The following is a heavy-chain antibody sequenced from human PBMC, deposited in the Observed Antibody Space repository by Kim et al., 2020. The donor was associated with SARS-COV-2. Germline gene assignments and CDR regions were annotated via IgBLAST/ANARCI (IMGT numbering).Heavy chain of an antibody. CDR2: ISGSGGST. J-gene: IGHJ4*02. CDR3: AKDVDGSGSYYKQAWGY. D-gene: IGHD3-10*01. V-gene: IGHV3-23*01. CDR1: GFTFSSYA. Sequence: GGSLRLSCAASGFTFSSYAMSWVRQAPGKGLEWVSAISGSGGSTYYADSVKGRFTISRDNSKNTLYLQMNSLRAEDTAVYYCAKDVDGSGSYYKQAWGYWGQGTRVTVSS.